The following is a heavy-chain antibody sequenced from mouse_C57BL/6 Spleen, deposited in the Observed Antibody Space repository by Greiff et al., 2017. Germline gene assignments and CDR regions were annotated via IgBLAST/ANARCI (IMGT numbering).Heavy chain of an antibody. CDR3: AHYGSSYGAMDY. J-gene: IGHJ4*01. CDR2: IDPSDSYT. D-gene: IGHD1-1*01. CDR1: GYTFTSHW. Sequence: QVQLQQPGAEPVKPGASVKLSCKDSGYTFTSHWMQWVKQRPGQGPEWIGEIDPSDSYTNYNQKFKGKATLTLATSSSTAYMQLSSLTSEDSAVYYCAHYGSSYGAMDYWGQGTSVTVSS. V-gene: IGHV1-50*01.